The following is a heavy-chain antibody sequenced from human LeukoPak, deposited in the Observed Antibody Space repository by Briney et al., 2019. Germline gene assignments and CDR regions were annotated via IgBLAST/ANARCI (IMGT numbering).Heavy chain of an antibody. CDR3: ATHGSAHYYMDV. CDR2: ISNSGSII. CDR1: GFTFTNYE. Sequence: GGSLRLSCAASGFTFTNYEMNWVRQAPGKGLEWVSYISNSGSIIYYADSVKGRFTISRDNAKNSLYLQMNSLRAEDTAVYYCATHGSAHYYMDVWGKGTTVTISS. D-gene: IGHD2-2*03. V-gene: IGHV3-48*03. J-gene: IGHJ6*03.